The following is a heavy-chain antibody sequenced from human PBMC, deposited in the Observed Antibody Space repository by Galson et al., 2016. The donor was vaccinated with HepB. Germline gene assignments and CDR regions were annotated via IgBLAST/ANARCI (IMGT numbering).Heavy chain of an antibody. V-gene: IGHV4-39*01. J-gene: IGHJ6*04. CDR2: IYYSGST. D-gene: IGHD3-16*01. CDR3: ANDKPSSNGNGGPVPAV. CDR1: GGSIDSKSYY. Sequence: SETLSLTCTVSGGSIDSKSYYWGWVRQPPGKGLEWIASIYYSGSTYYNPSLKSRVTISVDVSRNQFSLNLRSATAADTAVYYCANDKPSSNGNGGPVPAVWGTGTTVIVSS.